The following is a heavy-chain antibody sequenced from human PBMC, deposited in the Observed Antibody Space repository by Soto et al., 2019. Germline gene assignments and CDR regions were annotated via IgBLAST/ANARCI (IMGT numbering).Heavy chain of an antibody. D-gene: IGHD3-3*01. V-gene: IGHV4-39*01. J-gene: IGHJ4*02. Sequence: SETLSLTCTVSGVSISRSSYSWGWLRQSPGKGLEWIGNAHHHSGNSYFNPSLTSVFSISMDTSADEFSLNVQSVAASDTATYYCVRLRGSGYPAYFDSWGQGTLVTVSS. CDR1: GVSISRSSYS. CDR2: AHHHSGNS. CDR3: VRLRGSGYPAYFDS.